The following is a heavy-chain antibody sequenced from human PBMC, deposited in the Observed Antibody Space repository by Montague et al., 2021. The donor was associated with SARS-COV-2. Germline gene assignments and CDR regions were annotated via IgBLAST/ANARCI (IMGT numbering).Heavy chain of an antibody. CDR1: GFTFSSYG. CDR2: IWYDGSNK. J-gene: IGHJ2*01. CDR3: ARDKPLWYFDL. V-gene: IGHV3-33*01. Sequence: SLRFSCAASGFTFSSYGMHWVRQAPGKGLEWVALIWYDGSNKYYSDSVKGRFTISRDNSKNTLYLQMNSLRAEDTAVYYCARDKPLWYFDLWGRGTLVTVSS.